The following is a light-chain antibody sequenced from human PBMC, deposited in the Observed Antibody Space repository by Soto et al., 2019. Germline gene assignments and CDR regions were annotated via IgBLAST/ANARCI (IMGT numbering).Light chain of an antibody. V-gene: IGKV1-5*01. CDR2: DAS. J-gene: IGKJ1*01. CDR3: QQYETFSGT. Sequence: DIQMTQSPSTLSASVGDTVTVTCRASQSVSGWLAWYQQKPGEAPKLLIYDASALPRGVPSRFSGSGSGTKFTLTIESMPTPDFANYYCQQYETFSGTVGPGTKVDSK. CDR1: QSVSGW.